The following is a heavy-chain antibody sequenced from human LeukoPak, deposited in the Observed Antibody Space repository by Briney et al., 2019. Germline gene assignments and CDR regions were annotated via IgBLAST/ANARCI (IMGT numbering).Heavy chain of an antibody. D-gene: IGHD5-18*01. CDR3: AKAPTPMVALGNQYFFDY. V-gene: IGHV3-23*01. J-gene: IGHJ4*02. CDR1: GFTFSSYA. Sequence: GGSLRLSCAASGFTFSSYAMSWVCQAPGKGLEWVSAISGSGASTYYADSVKGRFTISRDNSKNTLFLQMNSLRAEDTAVYYCAKAPTPMVALGNQYFFDYWGQGTLVTVSS. CDR2: ISGSGAST.